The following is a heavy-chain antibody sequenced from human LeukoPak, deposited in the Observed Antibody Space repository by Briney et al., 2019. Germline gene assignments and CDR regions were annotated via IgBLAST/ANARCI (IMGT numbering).Heavy chain of an antibody. V-gene: IGHV4-34*01. CDR1: GGSFSGYY. CDR3: ARLPPGGYSYGYPYYYYGMDV. J-gene: IGHJ6*04. CDR2: INHSGST. Sequence: SETLSLTCAVYGGSFSGYYWSWVRQPPGKGLEWIGEINHSGSTNYNPSLKSRVTISVDTSKNQFSLKLSSVTAADTAVYYCARLPPGGYSYGYPYYYYGMDVWGKGTAVTVSS. D-gene: IGHD5-18*01.